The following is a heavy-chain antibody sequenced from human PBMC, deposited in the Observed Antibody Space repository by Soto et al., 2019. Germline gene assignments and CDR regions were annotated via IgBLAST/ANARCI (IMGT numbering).Heavy chain of an antibody. V-gene: IGHV3-33*01. CDR3: ARDGSNKPGFYYGMDV. J-gene: IGHJ6*02. Sequence: PGGSLRLSCTASGFTFSSNGMDWVRQAPGKGLEWVAVIWSDGSNKYYADSVKGRFTIFRDNSKSTLYLQMNGLRAEDTAVYYCARDGSNKPGFYYGMDVWGQGTTVTVSS. CDR2: IWSDGSNK. CDR1: GFTFSSNG. D-gene: IGHD6-13*01.